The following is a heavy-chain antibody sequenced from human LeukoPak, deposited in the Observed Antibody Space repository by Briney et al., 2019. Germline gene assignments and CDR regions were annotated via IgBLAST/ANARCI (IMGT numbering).Heavy chain of an antibody. CDR1: GFPFSSYA. J-gene: IGHJ5*02. CDR2: IRGDGDNI. V-gene: IGHV3-74*01. D-gene: IGHD1-26*01. CDR3: ARAQVGAPTDL. Sequence: PGGSLRLSCAASGFPFSSYAMYWVRHAPGKGLVWVARIRGDGDNISYADSVRGRFTISRDNAKDTLYLHMNSLRPEDTAVYYCARAQVGAPTDLWGQGTLVTVSS.